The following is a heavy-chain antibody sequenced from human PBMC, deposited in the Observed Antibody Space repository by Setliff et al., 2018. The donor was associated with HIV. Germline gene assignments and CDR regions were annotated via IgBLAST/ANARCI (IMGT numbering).Heavy chain of an antibody. CDR3: ARPQLGLGGGSHFDY. D-gene: IGHD1-1*01. CDR2: IDHSGGT. CDR1: GGSFSGYY. Sequence: PSETLSLTCAVYGGSFSGYYWSWIRQTPGKGLERIGEIDHSGGTKYNPSLKSRVTMSVDTSKDQFSLNLNSVTAADTAVYYCARPQLGLGGGSHFDYWGQGILVTVS. V-gene: IGHV4-34*01. J-gene: IGHJ4*02.